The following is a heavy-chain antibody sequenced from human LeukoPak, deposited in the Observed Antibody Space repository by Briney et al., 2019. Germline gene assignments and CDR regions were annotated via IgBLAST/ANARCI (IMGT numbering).Heavy chain of an antibody. CDR2: INHSGST. J-gene: IGHJ4*02. V-gene: IGHV4-34*01. Sequence: PSETLSLTCAVYGGSFSGYYWSWIRQPPGKGLEWIGEINHSGSTNYNPSPKSRVTISVETSKNQFSLKPSSVTAADTAVYYCAREGAGTPIFVDLSFDYWGQGTLVTVSS. CDR1: GGSFSGYY. CDR3: AREGAGTPIFVDLSFDY. D-gene: IGHD1-1*01.